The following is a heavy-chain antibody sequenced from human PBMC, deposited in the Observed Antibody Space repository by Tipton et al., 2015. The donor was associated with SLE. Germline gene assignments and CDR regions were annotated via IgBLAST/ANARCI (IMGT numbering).Heavy chain of an antibody. Sequence: PGLVKPSQTLSLTCAVYGESFNGYFWTWIRQPPGKGLEWIAENIHSGVTNYNPSLRSRVTISVDMSKNQVSLRLNSITAADTAVYYCARDVDWGLGYFDYWGQGTLVTVSS. J-gene: IGHJ4*02. CDR3: ARDVDWGLGYFDY. V-gene: IGHV4-34*09. CDR1: GESFNGYF. D-gene: IGHD3-9*01. CDR2: NIHSGVT.